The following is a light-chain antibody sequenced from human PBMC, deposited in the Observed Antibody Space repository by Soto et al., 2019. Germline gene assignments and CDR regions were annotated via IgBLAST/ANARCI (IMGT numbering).Light chain of an antibody. CDR3: SSHTPNITL. J-gene: IGLJ2*01. Sequence: QAVLTQPASVSGSPGQSITISCTGTSGDVDSHYVAWYQQHPNKAPKVLIYEGNNRPSGVSDRFSGSKSGNTASLTISGLQAEDEADYYCSSHTPNITLFGGGTKLTVL. V-gene: IGLV2-14*03. CDR1: SGDVDSHY. CDR2: EGN.